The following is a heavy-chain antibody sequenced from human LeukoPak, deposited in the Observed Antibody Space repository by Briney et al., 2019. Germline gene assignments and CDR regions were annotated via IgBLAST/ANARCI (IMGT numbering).Heavy chain of an antibody. J-gene: IGHJ4*02. Sequence: SGPTLVNPTQTLTLTCTFSGFSLSTSGMCVSWIRQPPGKALEWLARIDWDDDKYYSTFLKTRLTISKDTSKNQVVLTMTNVDPVDTATYYCARCSGSGSPGYFDYWGQGTLSPSPQ. CDR1: GFSLSTSGMC. V-gene: IGHV2-70*11. CDR3: ARCSGSGSPGYFDY. D-gene: IGHD3-10*01. CDR2: IDWDDDK.